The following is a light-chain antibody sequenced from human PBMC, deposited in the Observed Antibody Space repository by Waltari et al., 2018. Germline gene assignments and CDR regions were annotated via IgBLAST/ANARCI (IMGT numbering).Light chain of an antibody. CDR1: GSDVGFYNL. CDR2: EVR. J-gene: IGLJ2*01. V-gene: IGLV2-23*02. CDR3: CSYERGSTFGVL. Sequence: QSALTQPASVSGSPGQSITLSCAGTGSDVGFYNLVSWYQQHPGKVPKLIIYEVRKRPSGVSNRFSGSKSGNTASLTISGLQAEDEADYYCCSYERGSTFGVLFGGGTKLTVL.